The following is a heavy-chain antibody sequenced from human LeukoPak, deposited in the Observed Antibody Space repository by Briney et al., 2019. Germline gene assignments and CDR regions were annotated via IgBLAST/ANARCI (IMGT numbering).Heavy chain of an antibody. CDR3: ARCSGNGYDYSWLDP. CDR2: IYSSGST. CDR1: GDSLSTYY. Sequence: PSETLSLTCTVSGDSLSTYYWSWIRQPAGKGLEWIGRIYSSGSTNYNPSLKSRVTMSVDTSKKQFSLKLSSVTAADTAVYYCARCSGNGYDYSWLDPWGQGTLVTVSS. D-gene: IGHD5-12*01. J-gene: IGHJ5*02. V-gene: IGHV4-4*07.